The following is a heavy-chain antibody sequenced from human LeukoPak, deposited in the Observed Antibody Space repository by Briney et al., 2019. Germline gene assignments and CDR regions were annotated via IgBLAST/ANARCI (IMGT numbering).Heavy chain of an antibody. V-gene: IGHV3-64*01. J-gene: IGHJ4*02. CDR3: ARRGPSGGYDY. CDR1: GFTFSSSR. Sequence: PGGSLRLSCAASGFTFSSSRMHWVRQAPGEGLEYASAISPDGSGTYYANSVKGRFTISRDNSRNTLYLQMGSLRADDMAVYYCARRGPSGGYDYWGQETLVTVSS. D-gene: IGHD5-12*01. CDR2: ISPDGSGT.